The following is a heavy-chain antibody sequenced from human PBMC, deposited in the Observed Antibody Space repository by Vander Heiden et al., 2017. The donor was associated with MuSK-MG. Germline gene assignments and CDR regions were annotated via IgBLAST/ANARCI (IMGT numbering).Heavy chain of an antibody. V-gene: IGHV3-30*18. J-gene: IGHJ4*02. Sequence: QVQLVESGGAVVQPGRPLRPPVAASGFTFISYGMHWVRQAPGKGLEWVAVISYDGSNKYYADSGKGRFTISRDNSKNTLYMQMNRLRAEDTAVYYCAKIKGRAVAGTFFDYWGQGTMVTVYS. CDR3: AKIKGRAVAGTFFDY. CDR1: GFTFISYG. D-gene: IGHD6-19*01. CDR2: ISYDGSNK.